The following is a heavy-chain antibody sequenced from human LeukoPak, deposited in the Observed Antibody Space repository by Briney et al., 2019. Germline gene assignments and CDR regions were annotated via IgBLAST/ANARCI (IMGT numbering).Heavy chain of an antibody. CDR1: GGTFSSYA. CDR3: ARDPGIAAAGTRYFDY. J-gene: IGHJ4*02. V-gene: IGHV1-69*13. Sequence: SVKVSCKAPGGTFSSYAISWVRQAPGQGLEWMGGIIPIFGTANYAQKFQGRVTITADESTSTAYMELSSLRSEDTAVYYCARDPGIAAAGTRYFDYWGQGTLVTVSS. CDR2: IIPIFGTA. D-gene: IGHD6-13*01.